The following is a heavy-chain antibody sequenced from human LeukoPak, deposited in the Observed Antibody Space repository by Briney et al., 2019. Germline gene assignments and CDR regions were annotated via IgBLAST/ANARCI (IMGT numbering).Heavy chain of an antibody. J-gene: IGHJ4*02. CDR1: GYTFTSYD. CDR3: AREGTEGSIAARIFDY. D-gene: IGHD6-6*01. Sequence: GASVKVSCKASGYTFTSYDINWVRQATGQGLEWMGWMNPNSGNTGYAQKFQGRVTITRNTSISTAYMELSSLRSEDTAVYYCAREGTEGSIAARIFDYWGQGTLVTVSS. CDR2: MNPNSGNT. V-gene: IGHV1-8*03.